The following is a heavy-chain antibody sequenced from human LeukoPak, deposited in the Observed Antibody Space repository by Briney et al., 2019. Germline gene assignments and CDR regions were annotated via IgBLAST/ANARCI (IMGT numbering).Heavy chain of an antibody. V-gene: IGHV4-59*01. CDR1: GGSPSSYY. Sequence: SETLSLTCIVPGGSPSSYYWSWIRQPLGKGLEWIGHIYYSGGTNYNPSLKSRVTISVDTSKNQFSLKLSSVTAADTAVYYCARERIYDFWSGYWAFDIWGQGTMVTVSS. CDR2: IYYSGGT. J-gene: IGHJ3*02. D-gene: IGHD3-3*01. CDR3: ARERIYDFWSGYWAFDI.